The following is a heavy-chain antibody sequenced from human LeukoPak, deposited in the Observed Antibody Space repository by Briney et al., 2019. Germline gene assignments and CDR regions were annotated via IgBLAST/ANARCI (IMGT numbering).Heavy chain of an antibody. CDR3: ARDHHDSSGYLDY. D-gene: IGHD3-22*01. J-gene: IGHJ4*02. CDR1: GFTFSSYS. Sequence: GGSLGLSCAASGFTFSSYSMNWVRQAPGKGLERVAVIWYDGSNKYYADSVKGRFTISRDNSKNTLYLQMNSLRAEDTAVYYCARDHHDSSGYLDYWGQGTLVTVSS. V-gene: IGHV3-33*08. CDR2: IWYDGSNK.